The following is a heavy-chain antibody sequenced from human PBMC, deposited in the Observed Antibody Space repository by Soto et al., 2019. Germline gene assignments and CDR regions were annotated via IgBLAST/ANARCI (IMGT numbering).Heavy chain of an antibody. Sequence: ASVKVSCKASGYTFTGYYVHWVREAPVQGLEWMGWINPETGGTSYAQKFQGRVTLSRDTSINTAYLEVSRLKFDDAAVYFCARERYQVISDGMDVWGQGTTVTVPS. CDR3: ARERYQVISDGMDV. V-gene: IGHV1-2*02. CDR2: INPETGGT. J-gene: IGHJ6*02. D-gene: IGHD2-2*01. CDR1: GYTFTGYY.